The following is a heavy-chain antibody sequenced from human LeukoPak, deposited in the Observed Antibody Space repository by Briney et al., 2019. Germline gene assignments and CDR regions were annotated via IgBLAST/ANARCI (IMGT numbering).Heavy chain of an antibody. J-gene: IGHJ4*02. Sequence: GESLHISCKGSGYSCTNCWIGCGRQLPGKGSGWMGIIYYGDYATRYSPSFQGQVTISADKSINTAYLQWSSLKASDTAMYYCARNPPDKPDYWGQGTLVTVSS. V-gene: IGHV5-51*01. CDR1: GYSCTNCW. CDR3: ARNPPDKPDY. CDR2: IYYGDYAT.